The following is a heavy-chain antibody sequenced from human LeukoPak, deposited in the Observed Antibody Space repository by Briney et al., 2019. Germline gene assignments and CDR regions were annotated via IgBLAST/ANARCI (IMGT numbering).Heavy chain of an antibody. V-gene: IGHV3-48*02. J-gene: IGHJ4*02. CDR2: ITSSSSTI. CDR1: GFTFNSYA. Sequence: GGSLRLSCAASGFTFNSYAMNWVRQAPGKGLEWVSYITSSSSTIYYADSVKGRFTISRDIAKNSLYLQMNSLSDEDTAVYYCARGVKVTTVTQFDYWGQGTLVTVSS. D-gene: IGHD4-17*01. CDR3: ARGVKVTTVTQFDY.